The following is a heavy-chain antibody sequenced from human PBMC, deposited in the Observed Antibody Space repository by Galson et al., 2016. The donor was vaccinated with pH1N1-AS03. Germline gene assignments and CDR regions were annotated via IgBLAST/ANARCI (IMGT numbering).Heavy chain of an antibody. CDR1: GDSVSSNTVA. J-gene: IGHJ4*02. D-gene: IGHD6-13*01. V-gene: IGHV6-1*01. Sequence: CAISGDSVSSNTVAWNWIRLSPSRGLEWLGRTYYRSKWYTDYGLSVERRLTITSDTSKNLISLQLNSLTPEDSAIYYSGRVRSLTSSWYGPIDYWGQGTRVTVSS. CDR2: TYYRSKWYT. CDR3: GRVRSLTSSWYGPIDY.